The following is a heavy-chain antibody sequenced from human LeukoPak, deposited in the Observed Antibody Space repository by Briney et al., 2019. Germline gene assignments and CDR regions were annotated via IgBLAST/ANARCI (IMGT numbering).Heavy chain of an antibody. CDR2: ISNSGSSK. CDR3: ARARVPGELNY. Sequence: PGGSLRLSCAASGFTFRICEMNWVRHAPGKGLEWLSYISNSGSSKYYADSVRGRFTISRDNAKNSLYLQMNSLRAEDTAVYYCARARVPGELNYWGQGTLVTVSS. V-gene: IGHV3-48*03. J-gene: IGHJ4*02. D-gene: IGHD3-10*01. CDR1: GFTFRICE.